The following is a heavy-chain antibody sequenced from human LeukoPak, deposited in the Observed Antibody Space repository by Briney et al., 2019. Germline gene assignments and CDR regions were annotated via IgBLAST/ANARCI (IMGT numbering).Heavy chain of an antibody. J-gene: IGHJ6*04. V-gene: IGHV4-34*01. CDR3: AAEDSSTSSMDV. CDR2: INHSGST. D-gene: IGHD2-2*01. Sequence: SETLSLTCTVSGDSTSGYYWSWIRQPPGKGLEWIGEINHSGSTNYNPSLKSRVTISVDTSKNQLSLKLSSVTAADTAVYYCAAEDSSTSSMDVWGKGTTVTVSS. CDR1: GDSTSGYY.